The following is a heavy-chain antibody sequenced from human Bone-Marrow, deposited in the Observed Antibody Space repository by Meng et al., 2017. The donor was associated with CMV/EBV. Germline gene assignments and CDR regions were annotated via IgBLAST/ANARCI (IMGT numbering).Heavy chain of an antibody. CDR2: ISYDETDK. CDR1: GFTFSTYA. CDR3: ARELGRPPYQLLFGVGYYFDY. J-gene: IGHJ4*02. Sequence: GGSLRLSCVASGFTFSTYAMHWVRQAPGKGLEWVAFISYDETDKYYADSLKGRFTISRDNSKHTLYLQMNSLRAEDTAVYYCARELGRPPYQLLFGVGYYFDYWGQGTLVTVSS. D-gene: IGHD2-2*01. V-gene: IGHV3-30-3*01.